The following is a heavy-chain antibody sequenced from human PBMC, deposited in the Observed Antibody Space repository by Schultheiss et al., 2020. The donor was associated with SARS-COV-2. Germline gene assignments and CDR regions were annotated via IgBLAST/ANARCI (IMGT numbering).Heavy chain of an antibody. J-gene: IGHJ3*02. Sequence: SETLSLTCAVYGGSFSGYYWGWIRQPPGKGLEWIGSIYYSGSTYYNPSLKSRVTISVDTSKNQFSLKLSSVTAADTAVYYCARDDQDYYDSSGENDAFDIWGQGTMVTVSS. CDR2: IYYSGST. V-gene: IGHV4-34*01. CDR3: ARDDQDYYDSSGENDAFDI. CDR1: GGSFSGYY. D-gene: IGHD3-22*01.